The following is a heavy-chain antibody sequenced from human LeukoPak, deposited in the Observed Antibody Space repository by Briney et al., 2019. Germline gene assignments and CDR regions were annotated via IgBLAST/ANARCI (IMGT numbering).Heavy chain of an antibody. CDR2: ISSSGRTM. V-gene: IGHV3-48*03. J-gene: IGHJ4*02. CDR3: AKGLWAMAFDY. CDR1: GFIFSSYE. D-gene: IGHD3-16*01. Sequence: PGGSLRLSCAASGFIFSSYEMSWVRQAPGKGLEWVSYISSSGRTMYYADSVKGRFTISGDNSKNTLYLQMNSLRAEDTAVYYCAKGLWAMAFDYWGQGTLVTVSS.